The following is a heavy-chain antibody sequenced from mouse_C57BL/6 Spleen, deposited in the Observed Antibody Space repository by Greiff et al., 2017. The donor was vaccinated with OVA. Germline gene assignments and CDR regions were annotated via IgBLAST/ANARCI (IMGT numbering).Heavy chain of an antibody. CDR1: GFTFSSYA. V-gene: IGHV5-4*03. CDR2: ISDGGSYT. J-gene: IGHJ3*01. CDR3: ARLGLAY. Sequence: EVKLVESGGGLVKPGGSLKLSCAASGFTFSSYAMSWVRQTPEKRLEWVATISDGGSYTYYPDNVKGRFTISRDNAKNNLYLQMGHLKSEDTAMYYCARLGLAYWGQGTLVTVSA. D-gene: IGHD4-1*01.